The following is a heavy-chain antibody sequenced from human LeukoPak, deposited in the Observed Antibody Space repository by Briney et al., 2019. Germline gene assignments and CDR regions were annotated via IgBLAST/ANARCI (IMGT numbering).Heavy chain of an antibody. CDR3: ARGLFSSWYYFDY. Sequence: SETLSLTCTVSGGSISGYYWSWIRQPAGKGLEWIGRIYTSGTTNYNPSLKSRLTMSEDTSKNQFSLKLTSVTAADTAVYYCARGLFSSWYYFDYWGQGTLVTVSS. J-gene: IGHJ4*02. D-gene: IGHD6-13*01. CDR2: IYTSGTT. CDR1: GGSISGYY. V-gene: IGHV4-4*07.